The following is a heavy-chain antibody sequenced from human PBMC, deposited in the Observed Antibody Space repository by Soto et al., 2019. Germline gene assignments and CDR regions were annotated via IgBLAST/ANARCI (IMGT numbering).Heavy chain of an antibody. J-gene: IGHJ4*02. Sequence: QVQFVQSGAEGEQPGASVKVSCKASGYSFNTYALHWVRQAPGQRLEWMGWINAANGNTKYSQKFQGRVSITRDTSASTVYMELSGLRSEDTAVYYCTRSAVRPSGGLIGPFAYWGQGTLVTVSS. CDR2: INAANGNT. CDR1: GYSFNTYA. V-gene: IGHV1-3*01. CDR3: TRSAVRPSGGLIGPFAY. D-gene: IGHD3-16*02.